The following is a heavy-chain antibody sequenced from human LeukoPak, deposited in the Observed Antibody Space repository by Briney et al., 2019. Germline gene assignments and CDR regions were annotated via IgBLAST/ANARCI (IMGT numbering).Heavy chain of an antibody. CDR2: FDPEDGET. J-gene: IGHJ4*02. V-gene: IGHV1-24*01. Sequence: GASVKVSCKVSGYTLTELSMHWVRQAPGKGLEWMGGFDPEDGETIYAQKFQGRVTMTEDTSTDTAYMELSRLRSEDTAAYYCATVPYYYDSSGYDYWGQGTLVTVSS. D-gene: IGHD3-22*01. CDR3: ATVPYYYDSSGYDY. CDR1: GYTLTELS.